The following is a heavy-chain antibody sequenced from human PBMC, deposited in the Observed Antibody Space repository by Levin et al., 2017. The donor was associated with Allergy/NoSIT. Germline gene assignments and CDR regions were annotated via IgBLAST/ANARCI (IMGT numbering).Heavy chain of an antibody. CDR2: IYYTGLT. Sequence: ESLKISCTVSGDSITDYYWGWIRQPPGKGLDWIGYIYYTGLTNQNPSLKSRVTISIDTSKNQFSLKLRSVTAADTAVYYCARAKWNDSGYFDYWGQGILVTVS. V-gene: IGHV4-59*01. J-gene: IGHJ4*02. D-gene: IGHD1-1*01. CDR3: ARAKWNDSGYFDY. CDR1: GDSITDYY.